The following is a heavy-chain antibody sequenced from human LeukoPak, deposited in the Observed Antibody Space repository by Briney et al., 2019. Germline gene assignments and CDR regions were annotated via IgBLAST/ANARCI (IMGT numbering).Heavy chain of an antibody. Sequence: GSLRLSCAASGFTFSRYSLNWVRQAPGKGLEWVSYIGGSSSTIHYADSVKGRFTISRDNAKNSLFLQMTSLRDDDTAVYYCPRDSAHSFDFWGQGTLVTVSS. V-gene: IGHV3-48*02. CDR2: IGGSSSTI. J-gene: IGHJ4*02. CDR1: GFTFSRYS. CDR3: PRDSAHSFDF.